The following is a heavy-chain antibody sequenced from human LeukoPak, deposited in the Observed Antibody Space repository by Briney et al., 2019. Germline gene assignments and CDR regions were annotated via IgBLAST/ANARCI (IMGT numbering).Heavy chain of an antibody. D-gene: IGHD3-22*01. CDR2: IYSVGST. CDR1: GFTVSSNY. CDR3: ARDAKEGHYDL. V-gene: IGHV3-53*01. J-gene: IGHJ4*02. Sequence: GGSLRLSCAASGFTVSSNYMSWVRQAPGKGLGWVSFIYSVGSTNYADSVKGRFTISRDNSKNTLYLQMNTLRAEDTAVYYCARDAKEGHYDLWGQGTLVTVSS.